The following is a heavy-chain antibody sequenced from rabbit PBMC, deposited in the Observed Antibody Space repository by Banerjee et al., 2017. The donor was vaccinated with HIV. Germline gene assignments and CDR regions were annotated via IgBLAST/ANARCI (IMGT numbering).Heavy chain of an antibody. CDR2: IYTGSSGST. Sequence: QEQLKESGGGLVQPGGSLTLSCKASGFDFSTYSVTWVRQAPGKGLEWIACIYTGSSGSTYYASWAKGRFTVSKTSSTTVTLQMTSLTAADTATYFCARDPHVISSDGDGFNLWGPGTLVTVS. CDR1: GFDFSTYS. D-gene: IGHD6-1*01. CDR3: ARDPHVISSDGDGFNL. V-gene: IGHV1S45*01. J-gene: IGHJ4*01.